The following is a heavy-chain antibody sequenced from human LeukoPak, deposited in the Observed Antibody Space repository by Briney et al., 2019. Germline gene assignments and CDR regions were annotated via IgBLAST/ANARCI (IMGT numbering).Heavy chain of an antibody. CDR3: AREKRITMVRGVILAYYYYYMDV. CDR2: IIPIFGTA. CDR1: GGTFSSYA. Sequence: GSSVKVSCKASGGTFSSYAISWVRQAPGQGLEWMGGIIPIFGTANYAQKFQGRATITAAESTSTAYMELSSLRSEDTAVYYCAREKRITMVRGVILAYYYYYMDVWGKGTTVTISS. V-gene: IGHV1-69*01. J-gene: IGHJ6*03. D-gene: IGHD3-10*01.